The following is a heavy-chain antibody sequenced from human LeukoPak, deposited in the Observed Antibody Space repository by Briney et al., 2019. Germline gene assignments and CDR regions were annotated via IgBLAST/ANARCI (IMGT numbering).Heavy chain of an antibody. V-gene: IGHV3-33*08. CDR2: IWYDGSNK. CDR1: GFTFSSYG. J-gene: IGHJ6*02. D-gene: IGHD5-18*01. Sequence: PGRSLRLSCAASGFTFSSYGMHWVRQAPGKGLEWVAVIWYDGSNKYYADSVKGRFTISRDNSKNTLYLQMNSLRVEDTAVYYCARDRGSAMDPYGMDVWGQGTTVTVSS. CDR3: ARDRGSAMDPYGMDV.